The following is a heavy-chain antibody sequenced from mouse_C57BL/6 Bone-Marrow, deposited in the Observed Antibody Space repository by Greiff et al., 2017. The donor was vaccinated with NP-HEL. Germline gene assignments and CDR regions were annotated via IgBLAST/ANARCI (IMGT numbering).Heavy chain of an antibody. Sequence: VQLQESGAELARPGASVKLSCKASGYTFTSYGISWVKQRTGQGLEWIGEIYPRSGNTYYNEKFKGKATLTADKSSSTAYMELRSLTSEDSAVYYCARGDYGSSYAAWFAYWGQGTLVTVSA. CDR1: GYTFTSYG. V-gene: IGHV1-81*01. CDR2: IYPRSGNT. D-gene: IGHD1-1*01. CDR3: ARGDYGSSYAAWFAY. J-gene: IGHJ3*01.